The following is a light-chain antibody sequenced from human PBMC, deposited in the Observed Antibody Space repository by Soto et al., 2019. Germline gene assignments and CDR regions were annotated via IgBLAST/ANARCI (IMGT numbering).Light chain of an antibody. J-gene: IGKJ1*01. CDR2: DAS. CDR1: QSVSRW. V-gene: IGKV1-5*01. Sequence: DIQMTQSPSILSASVGDSVTITCRASQSVSRWLAWYQQKPGKAPKLLIYDASSLNSGVPSRFSGSQSGTEFTLTITSLLPDDFATYFCQQYNSYPAWTFGQGTKVDIK. CDR3: QQYNSYPAWT.